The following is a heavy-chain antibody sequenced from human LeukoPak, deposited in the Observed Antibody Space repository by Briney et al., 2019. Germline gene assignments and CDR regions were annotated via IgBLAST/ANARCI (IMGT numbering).Heavy chain of an antibody. Sequence: GGSLRLSCAASGFTFTNYAMHWVRQAPGKGLEYVSAISYNGGSTYYADSVKGRFTISRDNSKNTLYLQMGSLTAEDMAVYYCARRFAAQLAFVDVWGKGTTVTISS. V-gene: IGHV3-64*02. CDR3: ARRFAAQLAFVDV. D-gene: IGHD3-3*02. CDR1: GFTFTNYA. J-gene: IGHJ6*04. CDR2: ISYNGGST.